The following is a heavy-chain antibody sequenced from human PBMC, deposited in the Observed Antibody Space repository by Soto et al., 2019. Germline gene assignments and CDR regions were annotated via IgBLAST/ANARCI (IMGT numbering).Heavy chain of an antibody. V-gene: IGHV1-69*13. D-gene: IGHD6-13*01. CDR1: GCTFSSYA. CDR3: ADGAAAAGRGGDYYYYYGMDV. J-gene: IGHJ6*02. CDR2: IIPIFGTA. Sequence: ASVKVSCKASGCTFSSYAISCVRQAPGQVLEWVGGIIPIFGTANYAQKFQGRVTITADESTSTAYMELSSLRSEDTAVYYCADGAAAAGRGGDYYYYYGMDVWGQGTTVTVSS.